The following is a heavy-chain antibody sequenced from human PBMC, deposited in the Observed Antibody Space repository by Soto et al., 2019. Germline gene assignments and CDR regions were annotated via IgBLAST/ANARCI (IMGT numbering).Heavy chain of an antibody. CDR3: ASRYLEYCSSASCSAPYDF. CDR2: IKQDGSEK. Sequence: PGGSLRLSCAASGFTFSTYWMSWVRQAPGKGLEWVANIKQDGSEKYYVDSVKGRFTISRDNTKKSLYLQMNSLRAEDTAVYYCASRYLEYCSSASCSAPYDFWGQGT. D-gene: IGHD2-2*01. V-gene: IGHV3-7*05. J-gene: IGHJ4*02. CDR1: GFTFSTYW.